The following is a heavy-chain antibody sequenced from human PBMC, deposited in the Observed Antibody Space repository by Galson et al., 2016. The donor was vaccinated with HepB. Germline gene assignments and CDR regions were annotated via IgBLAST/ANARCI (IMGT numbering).Heavy chain of an antibody. V-gene: IGHV4-31*02. CDR1: GGSISSGTYF. CDR3: AREKIQFDS. CDR2: VHHGGNT. Sequence: VSGGSISSGTYFWTWIRQHPGKGLEWIGYVHHGGNTYYNPSLKNRVTLSIDTSENEFYLSLTSVTAADTAIYYCAREKIQFDSWGQGMLVTVSS. J-gene: IGHJ5*01.